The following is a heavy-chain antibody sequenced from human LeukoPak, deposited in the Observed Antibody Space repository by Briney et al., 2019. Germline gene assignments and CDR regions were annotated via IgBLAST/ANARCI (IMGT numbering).Heavy chain of an antibody. CDR3: ARIGDLPVMNYYYYGMDV. CDR1: GGSISSSSYF. Sequence: SETLSLTCTVSGGSISSSSYFWGWIRQPPGKGLEWIGSIYYSGSTYYDPSLKSRVTISVDTSKNQFSLKLSSVTAADTAVYYCARIGDLPVMNYYYYGMDVWGQGTMVTVSS. D-gene: IGHD3-10*01. CDR2: IYYSGST. V-gene: IGHV4-39*01. J-gene: IGHJ6*02.